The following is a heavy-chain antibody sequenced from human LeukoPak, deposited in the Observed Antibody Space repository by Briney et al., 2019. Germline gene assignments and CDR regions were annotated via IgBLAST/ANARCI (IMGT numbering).Heavy chain of an antibody. D-gene: IGHD3-22*01. J-gene: IGHJ4*02. CDR2: INPNSGGT. CDR1: GYTLTDYY. CDR3: ARVGYYESSGYYEY. V-gene: IGHV1-2*06. Sequence: ASVKVSCKTSGYTLTDYYMHWVRQAPGQGLEWMGRINPNSGGTNYAQKFQGRVTMTRDTSISTVYMELSRLRSDDTAVYYCARVGYYESSGYYEYWGQGTLVTVSS.